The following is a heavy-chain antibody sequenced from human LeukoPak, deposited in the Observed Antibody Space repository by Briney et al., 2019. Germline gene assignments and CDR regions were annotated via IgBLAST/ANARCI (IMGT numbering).Heavy chain of an antibody. J-gene: IGHJ1*01. V-gene: IGHV1-18*01. CDR1: GYTFTSYG. CDR3: AREDDDGDYDPYFQH. D-gene: IGHD4-17*01. Sequence: ASVKVSCKASGYTFTSYGISWVRQAPGQGLEWMGWISAYNGNTNYAQKLQGRVTMTTDTSTSTAYMELRSLRSDDTAVYYCAREDDDGDYDPYFQHWGQGTLVDVSS. CDR2: ISAYNGNT.